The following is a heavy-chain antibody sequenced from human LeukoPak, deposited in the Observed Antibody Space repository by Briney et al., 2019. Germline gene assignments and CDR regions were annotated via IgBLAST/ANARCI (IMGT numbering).Heavy chain of an antibody. CDR2: IWYDGSSK. V-gene: IGHV3-33*01. CDR3: ARDTRGYFDY. CDR1: GFTFSSYG. J-gene: IGHJ4*02. Sequence: GRSLRLSCAASGFTFSSYGMHWVRQAPGKGLEWVAVIWYDGSSKYYADSVKGRFTISRDNSKNTLYLQMNSLRAEDTAVYYCARDTRGYFDYWGQGTLVTVSS.